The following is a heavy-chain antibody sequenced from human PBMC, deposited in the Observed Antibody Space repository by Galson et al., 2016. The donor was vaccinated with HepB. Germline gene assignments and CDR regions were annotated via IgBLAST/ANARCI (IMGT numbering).Heavy chain of an antibody. CDR3: ARTMVRGVVKVGYYYYGLDV. CDR1: GDSFSIYA. V-gene: IGHV1-8*01. Sequence: SVKVSCKASGDSFSIYAMSWVRQASGQGLEWMGWMSPESGNTAYAQRFQGRVTMTKNTSISTVFMELSSLRSDDTAVYYCARTMVRGVVKVGYYYYGLDVWGQGTTVTVSS. CDR2: MSPESGNT. D-gene: IGHD3-10*01. J-gene: IGHJ6*02.